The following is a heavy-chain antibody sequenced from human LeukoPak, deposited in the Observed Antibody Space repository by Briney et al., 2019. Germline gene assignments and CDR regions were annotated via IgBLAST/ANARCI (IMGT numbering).Heavy chain of an antibody. Sequence: GGSLRLSCAASGFTFSSYAMSWVRQAPGKGLEWVSAISGSGGSTYYADSVKGRFTISRDNSTNTLYLQMNSLRAEDTAVYYCAKHLTKYYYDSSGYDNFDYWGQGTLVTVSS. J-gene: IGHJ4*02. D-gene: IGHD3-22*01. CDR3: AKHLTKYYYDSSGYDNFDY. CDR2: ISGSGGST. V-gene: IGHV3-23*01. CDR1: GFTFSSYA.